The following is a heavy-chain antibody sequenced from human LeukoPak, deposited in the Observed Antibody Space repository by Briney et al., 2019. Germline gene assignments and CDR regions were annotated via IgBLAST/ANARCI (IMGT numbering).Heavy chain of an antibody. CDR1: GFTCSSYA. Sequence: GGSLRLSCAASGFTCSSYAMSWVRQAPGKGLEWVSAISGSGGSTYYADSVKGRFTISRDNSKNSLYLQMNSLRAEDTAVYYCAKGSGSSGYYYRYYCDYWGQGTLVTVSS. CDR3: AKGSGSSGYYYRYYCDY. D-gene: IGHD3-22*01. V-gene: IGHV3-23*01. CDR2: ISGSGGST. J-gene: IGHJ4*02.